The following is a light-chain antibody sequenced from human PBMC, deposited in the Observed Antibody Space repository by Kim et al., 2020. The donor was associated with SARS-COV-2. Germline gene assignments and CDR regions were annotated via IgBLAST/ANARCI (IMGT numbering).Light chain of an antibody. CDR1: SLRSYD. CDR3: NSRDSSGNRV. J-gene: IGLJ2*01. V-gene: IGLV3-19*01. Sequence: VALGQTVRITCQGDSLRSYDASWYQQKPGQAPVLVIYGKNNRPSGIPDRFSGSSSGNTASLTITGAQAEDEADYYCNSRDSSGNRVFGGGTQLTVL. CDR2: GKN.